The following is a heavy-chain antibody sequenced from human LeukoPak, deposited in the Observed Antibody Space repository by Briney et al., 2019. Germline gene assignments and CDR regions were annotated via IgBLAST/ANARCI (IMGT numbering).Heavy chain of an antibody. J-gene: IGHJ4*02. D-gene: IGHD4-17*01. Sequence: SETLSLTCAVSSYSISSGSYWGWIRQSPGKGLEWVGSIFHSGNSYYNPSLKSRLTMSVDTSKNQFSLKLTSVTAADTALYYCARVTYVDDMLYQYFDYWGQGILDTVSS. CDR2: IFHSGNS. CDR3: ARVTYVDDMLYQYFDY. V-gene: IGHV4-38-2*01. CDR1: SYSISSGSY.